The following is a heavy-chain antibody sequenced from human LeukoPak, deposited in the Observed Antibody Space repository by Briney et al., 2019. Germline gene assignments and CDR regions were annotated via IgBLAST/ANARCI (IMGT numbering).Heavy chain of an antibody. CDR3: ARDRAHYYFEY. V-gene: IGHV3-30-3*01. J-gene: IGHJ4*02. Sequence: PGRSLRLSCAASGFTFSSYAMHWVRQAPGKGLEWVAVISYDGSNKYYADSVKGRFTISRDNSKNTLYPHMNSLRAEDTAVYYCARDRAHYYFEYWGQGTLVTVSS. CDR2: ISYDGSNK. CDR1: GFTFSSYA.